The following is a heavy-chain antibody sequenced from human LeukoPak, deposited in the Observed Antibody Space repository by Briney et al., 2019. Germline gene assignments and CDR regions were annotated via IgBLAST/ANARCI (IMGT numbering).Heavy chain of an antibody. Sequence: ASVKVSCKASGYTFTSYYMHWVRQAPGQGLEWMRIINPSGGSTSYAQKFQGRVTMTRDTSTSTVYMELSSLRSEDTAVYYCARIPYYGSGSYSNPRDYWGQGTLVTVSS. CDR3: ARIPYYGSGSYSNPRDY. CDR2: INPSGGST. V-gene: IGHV1-46*01. CDR1: GYTFTSYY. D-gene: IGHD3-10*01. J-gene: IGHJ4*02.